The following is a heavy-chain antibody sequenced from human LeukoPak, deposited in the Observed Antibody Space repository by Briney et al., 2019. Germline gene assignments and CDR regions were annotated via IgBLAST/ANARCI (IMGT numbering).Heavy chain of an antibody. Sequence: VASVKVSCKASGYTFTSYGISWVRQAPGQGLEWMGWISAYNGNTNYAQKLQGRVTMTTDTSTSTAYMELRSLRSDDTAVYYCARDTRQTTVMVFDPWGKGTLATVPS. J-gene: IGHJ5*02. V-gene: IGHV1-18*01. CDR2: ISAYNGNT. D-gene: IGHD4-11*01. CDR3: ARDTRQTTVMVFDP. CDR1: GYTFTSYG.